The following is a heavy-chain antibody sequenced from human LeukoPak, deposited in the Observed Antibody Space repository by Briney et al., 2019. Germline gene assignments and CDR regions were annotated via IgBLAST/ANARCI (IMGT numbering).Heavy chain of an antibody. J-gene: IGHJ4*02. CDR2: IIPIFGTA. V-gene: IGHV1-69*05. D-gene: IGHD6-6*01. CDR3: ARGILSSSSPNDY. CDR1: GYTFTSYA. Sequence: SVKVSCKASGYTFTSYAISWVRQAPGQGLEWMGGIIPIFGTANYAQKFQGRVTITTDESTSTAYMELSSLRSEDTAVYYCARGILSSSSPNDYWGQGTLVTVSS.